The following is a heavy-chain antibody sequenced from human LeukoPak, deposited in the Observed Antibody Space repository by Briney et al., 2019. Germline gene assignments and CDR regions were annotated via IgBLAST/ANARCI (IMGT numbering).Heavy chain of an antibody. CDR3: ATKQWLAPPPDS. Sequence: PGGPLTLSCAASGFTFSSYAMHWVRQAPGKGLEWVAVISYDGSNKYYADSVKGRFTVSRDNADNTMFLQMNSVRDEDTAVYYCATKQWLAPPPDSWGQGTPVTVSS. D-gene: IGHD6-19*01. CDR1: GFTFSSYA. V-gene: IGHV3-30*04. CDR2: ISYDGSNK. J-gene: IGHJ4*02.